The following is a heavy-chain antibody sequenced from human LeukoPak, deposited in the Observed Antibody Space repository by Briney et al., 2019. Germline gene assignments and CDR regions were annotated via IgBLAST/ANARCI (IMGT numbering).Heavy chain of an antibody. J-gene: IGHJ6*02. Sequence: PGRSLRLSCAASGFTFSSYGMHWVRQAPGKGLEWVAVIWYDGSNKYYADSVKGRFTISRDNSKNTLYLQMNSLRAEDTAVYYCAREWGDIGVPTIFGVVKTYYYGMDVWGQGTTVTVSS. CDR2: IWYDGSNK. D-gene: IGHD3-3*01. V-gene: IGHV3-33*01. CDR3: AREWGDIGVPTIFGVVKTYYYGMDV. CDR1: GFTFSSYG.